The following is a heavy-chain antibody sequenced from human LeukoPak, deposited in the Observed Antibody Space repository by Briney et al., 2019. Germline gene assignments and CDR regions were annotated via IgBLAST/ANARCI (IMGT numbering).Heavy chain of an antibody. CDR2: IYYTGST. V-gene: IGHV4-59*08. CDR3: AGGGSGSYYQFDF. J-gene: IGHJ4*02. CDR1: GGSISSYC. Sequence: PSETLSLTCTVSGGSISSYCWTWIRQPPGKGLEWIGYIYYTGSTNYNPSLKSRVTMSVDTSKNQLSLKLSSVTAADTAVYYCAGGGSGSYYQFDFWGQGTLVTVSS. D-gene: IGHD1-26*01.